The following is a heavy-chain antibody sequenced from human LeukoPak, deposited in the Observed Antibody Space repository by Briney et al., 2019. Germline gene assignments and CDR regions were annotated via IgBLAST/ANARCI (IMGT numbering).Heavy chain of an antibody. CDR2: VYHSGST. CDR3: ARNDSSGYFDY. V-gene: IGHV4-38-2*01. J-gene: IGHJ4*02. CDR1: DYSISSGNY. Sequence: SETLSLTCAVSDYSISSGNYWGWIRQPPGKGLEWIGSVYHSGSTHYSPSLKSRVTIAVDTSKNQFSLKLSAVTAADTAVYYCARNDSSGYFDYWGQGTLVTVSS. D-gene: IGHD3-22*01.